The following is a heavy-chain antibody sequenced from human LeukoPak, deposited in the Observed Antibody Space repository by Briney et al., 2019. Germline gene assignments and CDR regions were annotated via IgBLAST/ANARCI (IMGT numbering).Heavy chain of an antibody. D-gene: IGHD4-11*01. J-gene: IGHJ3*02. CDR1: GYTFTSYA. CDR3: ARRLPTEGHDAFDI. Sequence: KPGGSLRLSCAASGYTFTSYAMHWVRQAPGQRLEWMGWINAGNGNTKYSQKFQGRVTITRDTSASTAYMELSSLRSEDTAVYYCARRLPTEGHDAFDIWGQGTMVTVSS. CDR2: INAGNGNT. V-gene: IGHV1-3*01.